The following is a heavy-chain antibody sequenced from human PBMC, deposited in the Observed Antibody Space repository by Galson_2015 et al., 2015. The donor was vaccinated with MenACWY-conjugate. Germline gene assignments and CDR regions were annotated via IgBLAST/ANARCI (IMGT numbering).Heavy chain of an antibody. Sequence: SLRLSCAASGFTFSSFWMSWVRQAPGKGLECVANIKQDGSEKYYVDSVKGRFTISRDNAQNSLYLQINSLRAEDTAVYYCASEDYYYDSSSRRKLSMDYWGQGTLVTVSS. CDR1: GFTFSSFW. CDR2: IKQDGSEK. J-gene: IGHJ4*02. CDR3: ASEDYYYDSSSRRKLSMDY. D-gene: IGHD3-22*01. V-gene: IGHV3-7*03.